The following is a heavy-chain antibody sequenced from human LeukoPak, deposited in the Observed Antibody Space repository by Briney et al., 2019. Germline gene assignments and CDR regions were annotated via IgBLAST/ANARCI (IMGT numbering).Heavy chain of an antibody. Sequence: GGSLRLSRATSGFTFSTYWMSWVRQAPGKGLEWVANIKQDGSEKYYADSVTGRFTISRDNAKNLLYLQMNSLRVEDTAVYYCANGDGFDYWGREPWSPPPQ. J-gene: IGHJ4*02. V-gene: IGHV3-7*01. CDR1: GFTFSTYW. CDR2: IKQDGSEK. CDR3: ANGDGFDY. D-gene: IGHD5-24*01.